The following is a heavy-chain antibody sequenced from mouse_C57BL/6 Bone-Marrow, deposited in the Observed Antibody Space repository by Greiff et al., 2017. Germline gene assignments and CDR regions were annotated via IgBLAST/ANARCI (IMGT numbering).Heavy chain of an antibody. Sequence: LQESGAELVKPGASVKMSCKASGYTFTSYWITWVKQRPVQGLEWIGDIYPGSGSTNYNEKFKSKATLTVDTSSSTAYMQLSSLTSEDSAVYYCARPYYSNYWYFDVWGTGTTVTVSS. CDR3: ARPYYSNYWYFDV. J-gene: IGHJ1*03. CDR2: IYPGSGST. D-gene: IGHD2-5*01. V-gene: IGHV1-55*01. CDR1: GYTFTSYW.